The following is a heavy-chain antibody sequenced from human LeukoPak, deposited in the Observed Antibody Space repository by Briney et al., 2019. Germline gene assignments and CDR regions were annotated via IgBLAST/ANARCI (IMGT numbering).Heavy chain of an antibody. V-gene: IGHV3-30*02. Sequence: GGSLRLSCVASGFTFSSYSMHWVRNAPRTGLERVSFIRVVGSNKYYADSAKSRFTTSRDNFKNTLYLQMNSLRAEDTAVYYCAKDRVPRGTTVTILYGVTGPAQGAFDYWGQGTLVTVSS. CDR3: AKDRVPRGTTVTILYGVTGPAQGAFDY. CDR2: IRVVGSNK. J-gene: IGHJ4*02. CDR1: GFTFSSYS. D-gene: IGHD4-17*01.